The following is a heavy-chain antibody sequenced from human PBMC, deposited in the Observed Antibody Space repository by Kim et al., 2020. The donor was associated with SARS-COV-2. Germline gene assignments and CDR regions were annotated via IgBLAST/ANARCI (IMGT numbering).Heavy chain of an antibody. CDR1: GFTFSSYW. Sequence: GGSLRLSCAASGFTFSSYWMHWVRQAPGKGLVWVSRINSDGSSTSYADSVKGRFTIFRDNAKNTLYLQMNSLRAEDTAVYYCARERGEYYDFWSGYRDHYYGMDVWGQGTTVTVSS. V-gene: IGHV3-74*01. J-gene: IGHJ6*02. D-gene: IGHD3-3*01. CDR3: ARERGEYYDFWSGYRDHYYGMDV. CDR2: INSDGSST.